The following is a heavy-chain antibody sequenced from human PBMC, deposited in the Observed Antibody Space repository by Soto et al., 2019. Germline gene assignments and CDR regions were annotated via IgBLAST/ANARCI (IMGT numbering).Heavy chain of an antibody. Sequence: GGSLRLSCAASGFTFSSYSMNWVRQAPGKGLEWASYISSSSSTIYYADSVKGRFTISRDNAKNSLYLQMNSLRAEDTAVYYCAREANGYCSGGSCYSGWFDPWGQGTLVTVSS. CDR3: AREANGYCSGGSCYSGWFDP. D-gene: IGHD2-15*01. J-gene: IGHJ5*02. V-gene: IGHV3-48*01. CDR2: ISSSSSTI. CDR1: GFTFSSYS.